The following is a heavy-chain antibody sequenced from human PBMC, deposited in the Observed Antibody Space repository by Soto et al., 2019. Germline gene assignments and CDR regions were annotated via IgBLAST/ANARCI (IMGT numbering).Heavy chain of an antibody. Sequence: QVQLVQSGAEVKKPGSSVKVSCKASGGTFSSYAISWVRQAPGQGLEWMGGIITIFGTANYAQKFQGRVTITADESTNTAYMELSSLRSEDTAVYYCAITSYYDILTGQGQFDYWGQGTLVTVSS. J-gene: IGHJ4*02. D-gene: IGHD3-9*01. V-gene: IGHV1-69*01. CDR3: AITSYYDILTGQGQFDY. CDR1: GGTFSSYA. CDR2: IITIFGTA.